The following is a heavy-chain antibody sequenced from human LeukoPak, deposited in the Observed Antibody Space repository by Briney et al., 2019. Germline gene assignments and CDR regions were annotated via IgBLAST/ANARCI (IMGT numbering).Heavy chain of an antibody. D-gene: IGHD3-16*01. Sequence: GGSLRLSCAASGFTFSSYSMNWVRQAPGKGLEWVSSISSSSSYIYYADSVKGRFTISRDNAKNPLYLQMNSLRAEDTAVYYCARVGEFDGFDYWGQGTLVTVSS. J-gene: IGHJ4*02. V-gene: IGHV3-21*01. CDR1: GFTFSSYS. CDR3: ARVGEFDGFDY. CDR2: ISSSSSYI.